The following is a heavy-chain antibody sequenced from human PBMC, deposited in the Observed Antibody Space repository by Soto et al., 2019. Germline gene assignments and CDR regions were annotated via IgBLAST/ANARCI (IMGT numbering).Heavy chain of an antibody. Sequence: QVQLVQSGAEVKKPGSSVKVSCKASGGTFSSYAISRVRQAPGQGLEWLGGIIPILGTANYAQKFQGRVTITADESTSTAYMELSSLRSEDTAVYYCARDQPYYDILTGYPMDVWGQGTTVTVSS. J-gene: IGHJ6*02. D-gene: IGHD3-9*01. CDR1: GGTFSSYA. CDR3: ARDQPYYDILTGYPMDV. CDR2: IIPILGTA. V-gene: IGHV1-69*01.